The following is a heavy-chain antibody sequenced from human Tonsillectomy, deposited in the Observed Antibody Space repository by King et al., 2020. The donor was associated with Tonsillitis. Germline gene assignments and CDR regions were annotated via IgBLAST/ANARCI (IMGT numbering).Heavy chain of an antibody. Sequence: VQLQESGPGLVKPSETLSLTCTVSGGSISSYYWSWIRQPPGKGLEWIGYIYYSGSTNYNPSLKSRVTISVDTSKNQFSLKLSSVTAADTAVYYCARTRSLGGYYYYYGVDVWGQGTTVTVSS. CDR3: ARTRSLGGYYYYYGVDV. J-gene: IGHJ6*02. V-gene: IGHV4-59*08. D-gene: IGHD3-16*01. CDR2: IYYSGST. CDR1: GGSISSYY.